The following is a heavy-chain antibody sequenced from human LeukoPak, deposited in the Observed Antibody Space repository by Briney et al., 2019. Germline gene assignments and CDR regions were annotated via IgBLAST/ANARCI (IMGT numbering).Heavy chain of an antibody. CDR2: FDPEDGET. CDR1: GYTLTELS. J-gene: IGHJ3*02. V-gene: IGHV1-24*01. D-gene: IGHD3-22*01. CDR3: ATRRTYDSSGYYPVDAFDI. Sequence: ASVKVSCKVSGYTLTELSMHWVRQAPGEGLEWMGGFDPEDGETIYAQKFQGRVTMTEDTSTDTAYMELSSLRSEDTAVYYCATRRTYDSSGYYPVDAFDIWGQGTMVTVSS.